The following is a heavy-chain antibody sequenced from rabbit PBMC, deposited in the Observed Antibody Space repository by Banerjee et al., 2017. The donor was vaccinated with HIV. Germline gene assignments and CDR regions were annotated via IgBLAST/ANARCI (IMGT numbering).Heavy chain of an antibody. CDR1: GIDFSSYYR. CDR2: IYTGKGST. D-gene: IGHD2-1*01. CDR3: VGNLYGDGFNL. V-gene: IGHV1S43*01. Sequence: QQQLEESGGGLVKPGGTLTLTCKASGIDFSSYYRMCWVRQAPGRGLELIACIYTGKGSTDYASWVNGRFTISSHNAQNTVSLQMNSLTAADTATYFCVGNLYGDGFNLWGPGTLV. J-gene: IGHJ4*01.